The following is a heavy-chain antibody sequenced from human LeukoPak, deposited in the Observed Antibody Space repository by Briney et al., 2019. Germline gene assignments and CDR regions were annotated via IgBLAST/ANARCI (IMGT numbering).Heavy chain of an antibody. Sequence: PGGSLRLSCVASGLNFDDSAMHWVRQAPGKGLEWVSLISADGGSTFSADSVKGRFSISRDNSKNSLYLQMNSLRSEDTAMYYCATESWWTSEYWGQGTMVAVSS. J-gene: IGHJ4*02. CDR2: ISADGGST. CDR3: ATESWWTSEY. V-gene: IGHV3-43*02. CDR1: GLNFDDSA. D-gene: IGHD2-15*01.